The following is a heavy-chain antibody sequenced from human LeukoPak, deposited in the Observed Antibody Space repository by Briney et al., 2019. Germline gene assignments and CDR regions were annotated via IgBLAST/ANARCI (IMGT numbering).Heavy chain of an antibody. Sequence: SETLSLTCTVSGGSISSYYWSWIRQPPGKGLEWIGYIYYSGSTNYNPSLKSRVTISVDVSKRQFSLKLTSMTAANTAVYYCARGVRWADTFTGYYLSGFDHWGQGTLVPVSS. J-gene: IGHJ4*02. CDR3: ARGVRWADTFTGYYLSGFDH. CDR2: IYYSGST. CDR1: GGSISSYY. D-gene: IGHD3-9*01. V-gene: IGHV4-59*08.